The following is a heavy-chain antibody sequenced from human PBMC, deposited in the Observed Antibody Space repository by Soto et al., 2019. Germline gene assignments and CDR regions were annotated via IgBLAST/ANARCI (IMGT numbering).Heavy chain of an antibody. D-gene: IGHD2-15*01. V-gene: IGHV3-30*18. CDR2: MSYDGRDK. CDR1: GFTFISYG. Sequence: QVQLVESGGGVVQPGRSLRLSCAASGFTFISYGMHWVRQAPGKGLEWLAVMSYDGRDKYYADSVRGRFTISRDNSKNTVDLQLNSLRVEDTAVYYWAKARSGSCHEGYYFDNWGQGTLVTVAS. J-gene: IGHJ4*02. CDR3: AKARSGSCHEGYYFDN.